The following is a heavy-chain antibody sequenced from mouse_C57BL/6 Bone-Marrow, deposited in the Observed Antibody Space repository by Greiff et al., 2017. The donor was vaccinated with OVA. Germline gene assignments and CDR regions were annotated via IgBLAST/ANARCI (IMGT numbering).Heavy chain of an antibody. J-gene: IGHJ1*03. CDR2: IYPGGGYT. CDR1: GYTFTNYW. Sequence: QVHVKQSGAELVRPGTSVKMSCKASGYTFTNYWIGWAKQRPGHGLEWIGDIYPGGGYTNYNEKFKGKATLTADKSSSTDYMQFSSLTSEDSAIYYGARRDWDQGYWYFDVWGTGTTVTASS. D-gene: IGHD4-1*01. V-gene: IGHV1-63*01. CDR3: ARRDWDQGYWYFDV.